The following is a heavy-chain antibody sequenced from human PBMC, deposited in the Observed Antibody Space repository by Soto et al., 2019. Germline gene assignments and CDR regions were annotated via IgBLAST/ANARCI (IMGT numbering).Heavy chain of an antibody. Sequence: QVHLVQSATEVKRPGASVKVSCQTSGFTFTSHAIQWVRQAPGQRPEWLGWINAGNGNTKYSRRFQGRITITRDTAASTADMELDSLTSEDTALFYCARAPINPKWGVTMFDYWGQGTLVTVSS. CDR2: INAGNGNT. V-gene: IGHV1-3*01. CDR1: GFTFTSHA. CDR3: ARAPINPKWGVTMFDY. J-gene: IGHJ4*02. D-gene: IGHD7-27*01.